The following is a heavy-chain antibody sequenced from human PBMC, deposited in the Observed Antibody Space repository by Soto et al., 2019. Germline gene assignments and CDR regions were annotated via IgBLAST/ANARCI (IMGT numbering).Heavy chain of an antibody. Sequence: SETLSLTCSVSGGSINSGGYFWSWIRQHPGKGLECIGYIYHIGITYYNPSLKSRVTISVDTSKNEFSLQLRSVTAADTAVYFCASFHNTSHGWFDPWGQGTLVTVSS. CDR3: ASFHNTSHGWFDP. V-gene: IGHV4-31*03. CDR1: GGSINSGGYF. D-gene: IGHD1-20*01. CDR2: IYHIGIT. J-gene: IGHJ5*02.